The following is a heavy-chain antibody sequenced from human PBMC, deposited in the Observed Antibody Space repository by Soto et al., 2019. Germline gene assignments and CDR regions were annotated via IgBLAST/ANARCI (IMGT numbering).Heavy chain of an antibody. D-gene: IGHD1-26*01. J-gene: IGHJ4*02. CDR2: IWYDGSNK. CDR3: ARDPIVGAQFDY. CDR1: GFTFSSYG. V-gene: IGHV3-33*01. Sequence: GGSLRLSCAASGFTFSSYGMHWVRQAPGKGLEWVAVIWYDGSNKYYADSVKGRFTISRDNSKNTLYLQMNSLRAEDTAVYYCARDPIVGAQFDYWGQGTLVTVSS.